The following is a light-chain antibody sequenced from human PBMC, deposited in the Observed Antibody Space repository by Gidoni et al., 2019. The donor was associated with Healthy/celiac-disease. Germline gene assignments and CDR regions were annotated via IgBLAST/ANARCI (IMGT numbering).Light chain of an antibody. CDR3: QQYNSYPMYT. J-gene: IGKJ2*01. V-gene: IGKV1-5*03. CDR2: KAS. CDR1: QSISSW. Sequence: DIQMTQSPSTLSASVGDRVTITCRASQSISSWLAWYQQKPGKAPKLLTYKASSLERGVPSRFSGSGSGTEFTLTISSLQPDDFATYYCQQYNSYPMYTFGQGTKLEIK.